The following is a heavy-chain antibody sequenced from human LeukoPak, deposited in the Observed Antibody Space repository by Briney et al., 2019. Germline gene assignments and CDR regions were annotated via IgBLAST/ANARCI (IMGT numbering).Heavy chain of an antibody. CDR1: GFTFSSYG. CDR2: ISSSTSSI. CDR3: TRDVATSGWATFY. V-gene: IGHV3-48*01. Sequence: PGGSLRLSCAASGFTFSSYGMNWVRQAPGKGLEWVSYISSSTSSICYADSVKGRFTISRDNAKNSLYLQMNSLRAEDTAVYYCTRDVATSGWATFYWGPGTLVTVSS. D-gene: IGHD6-19*01. J-gene: IGHJ4*02.